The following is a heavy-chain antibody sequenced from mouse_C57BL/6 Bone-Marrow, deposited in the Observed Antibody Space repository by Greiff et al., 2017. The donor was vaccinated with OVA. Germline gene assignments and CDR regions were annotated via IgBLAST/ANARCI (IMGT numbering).Heavy chain of an antibody. CDR1: GYTFTDYY. J-gene: IGHJ1*03. V-gene: IGHV1-19*01. D-gene: IGHD1-1*01. CDR2: INPYNGGT. Sequence: VQLQQSGPVLVKPGASVKMSCKASGYTFTDYYMNWVKQSHGKSLEWIGVINPYNGGTSYNQKFKGKATLTVDKSSSTAYMELNSLTSEDSAVYYCARSSDYGSSYYWYFDVWGTGTTVTVSS. CDR3: ARSSDYGSSYYWYFDV.